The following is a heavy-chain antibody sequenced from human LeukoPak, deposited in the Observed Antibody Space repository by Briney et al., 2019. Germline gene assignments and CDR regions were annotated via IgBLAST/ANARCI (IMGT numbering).Heavy chain of an antibody. CDR1: GYTFSAYY. CDR3: ARVLRSGPAY. D-gene: IGHD6-19*01. CDR2: INPSSGGT. V-gene: IGHV1-2*02. Sequence: GASVKVSCKASGYTFSAYYMHWVRQAPGQGLEWMGWINPSSGGTNYAQKFQGRVTMTRDTSTSTAYMELSSLRSDDTAVYYCARVLRSGPAYWGQGTLVTVSS. J-gene: IGHJ4*02.